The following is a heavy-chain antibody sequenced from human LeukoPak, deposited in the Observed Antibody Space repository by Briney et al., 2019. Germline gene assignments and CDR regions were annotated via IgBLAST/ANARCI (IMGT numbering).Heavy chain of an antibody. CDR1: GFNFQRYG. V-gene: IGHV3-23*01. CDR3: AKVADVYSVYYFDS. J-gene: IGHJ4*02. CDR2: TSGSADST. Sequence: GGSLRLSCVASGFNFQRYGMGWVRQAPGKGLEWVSATSGSADSTHYADSVRGRFTISRDNSKNILYLQMNILRAEDTALYYCAKVADVYSVYYFDSWGPGTLVIVSS. D-gene: IGHD2-21*01.